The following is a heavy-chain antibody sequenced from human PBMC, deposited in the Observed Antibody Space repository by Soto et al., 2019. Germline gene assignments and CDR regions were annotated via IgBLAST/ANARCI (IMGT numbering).Heavy chain of an antibody. D-gene: IGHD1-20*01. CDR3: ARNNWNDVFWFDP. V-gene: IGHV4-59*01. CDR1: GGSIGSYY. Sequence: SETLSLTCTVSGGSIGSYYWSWIRQPPGKGLEWIGYIYYNGNTNYNPSLKSRVTISVDTSKNQFSLNLRSVTAADTAVYFCARNNWNDVFWFDPWGQGTLVTVSS. J-gene: IGHJ5*02. CDR2: IYYNGNT.